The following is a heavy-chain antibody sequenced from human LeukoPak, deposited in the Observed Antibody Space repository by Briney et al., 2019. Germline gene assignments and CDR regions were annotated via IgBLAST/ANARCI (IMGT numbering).Heavy chain of an antibody. CDR3: AGNYYDSSCYYYHDY. D-gene: IGHD3-22*01. CDR1: GFTFSSYG. CDR2: IWYDGSNK. J-gene: IGHJ4*02. V-gene: IGHV3-33*01. Sequence: GGSLRLSCAASGFTFSSYGMHWVRQAPGKGLEWVAVIWYDGSNKYYADSVKGRFTISRDNSKNTLYLQMNSLRAEDTAVYYCAGNYYDSSCYYYHDYWGQGTLVTVSS.